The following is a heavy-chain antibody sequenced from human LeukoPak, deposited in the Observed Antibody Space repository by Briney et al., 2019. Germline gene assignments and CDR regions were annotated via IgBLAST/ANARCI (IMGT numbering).Heavy chain of an antibody. V-gene: IGHV3-11*06. CDR2: ISSSSSYT. CDR1: GFPFSDYY. D-gene: IGHD1-26*01. CDR3: AREKLGTGAHYYYGMDV. Sequence: GGSLLLSCAASGFPFSDYYMSWIRPAPGKGLEWVSYISSSSSYTNYADPVKGRFTISRDNAKNSLYLQINSLRAEDTAVYYCAREKLGTGAHYYYGMDVWGKGTTVTVSS. J-gene: IGHJ6*04.